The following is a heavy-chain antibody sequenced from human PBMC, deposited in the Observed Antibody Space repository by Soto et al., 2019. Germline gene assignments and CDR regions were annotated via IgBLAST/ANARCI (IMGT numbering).Heavy chain of an antibody. D-gene: IGHD2-15*01. CDR2: ISSGSSNI. CDR1: GFAFRSYN. J-gene: IGHJ4*02. V-gene: IGHV3-21*01. Sequence: PGGSLTLSCGASGFAFRSYNMNWVRQAPGKGLEWVASISSGSSNIYYADSVKGRFTISRDNTKNSLYLQMDSLRAEDSAVYYCASTTVVAATFDFWGQGTLVTVSS. CDR3: ASTTVVAATFDF.